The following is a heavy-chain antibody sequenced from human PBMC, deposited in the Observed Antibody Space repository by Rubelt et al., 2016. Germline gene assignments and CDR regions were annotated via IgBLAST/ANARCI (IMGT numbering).Heavy chain of an antibody. CDR3: ASGEASGDDYGDY. J-gene: IGHJ4*02. CDR2: ISGSGGST. D-gene: IGHD4-17*01. CDR1: GFTLSSYA. Sequence: EVQLLESGGGLVQPGGSLRLSCAASGFTLSSYAMRWVRQAPGQGLEWVSTISGSGGSTYYADSVKGRFPLSIDNSKNTLYLQMNSLRADDTALYYCASGEASGDDYGDYWGQGTLVTVSS. V-gene: IGHV3-23*01.